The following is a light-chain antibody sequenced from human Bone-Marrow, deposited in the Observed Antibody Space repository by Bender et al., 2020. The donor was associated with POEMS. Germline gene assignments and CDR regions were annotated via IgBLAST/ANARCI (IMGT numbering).Light chain of an antibody. J-gene: IGLJ2*01. CDR3: SSSTVSSALVV. CDR2: DVS. V-gene: IGLV2-14*01. CDR1: NSNIGTNY. Sequence: SVLTQPPSTSGTPGQRVTISCSGSNSNIGTNYVYWYQQRPGKAPKRIIYDVSNRPSGVSNRFSGSKSGNTASLTISGLQAEDEAEYWCSSSTVSSALVVFGGGTKLTVL.